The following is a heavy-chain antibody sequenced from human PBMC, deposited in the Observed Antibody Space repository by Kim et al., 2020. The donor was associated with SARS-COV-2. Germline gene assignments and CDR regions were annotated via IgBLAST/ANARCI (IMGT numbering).Heavy chain of an antibody. J-gene: IGHJ4*02. Sequence: SPSFQGQVTISADKSISTAYLQWSSLKASDTAMYYCARLVKTMAQYYFDYWGQGTLVTVSS. V-gene: IGHV5-51*01. CDR3: ARLVKTMAQYYFDY. D-gene: IGHD3-10*01.